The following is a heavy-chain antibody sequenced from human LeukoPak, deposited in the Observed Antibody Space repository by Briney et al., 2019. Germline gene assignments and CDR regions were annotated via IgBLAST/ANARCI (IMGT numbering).Heavy chain of an antibody. Sequence: PGRSLRLSCAASGFTFSSYGTHWVRQAPGKGLEWVAVIWYDGSNKYYADSVKGRFTISRDNSKNTLYLQMNSLRAEDTAVYYCARRSRYCSSTSCYRSVDTAMVNYYYYGMDVWGQGTTVTVSS. CDR1: GFTFSSYG. D-gene: IGHD2-2*02. CDR3: ARRSRYCSSTSCYRSVDTAMVNYYYYGMDV. CDR2: IWYDGSNK. V-gene: IGHV3-33*01. J-gene: IGHJ6*02.